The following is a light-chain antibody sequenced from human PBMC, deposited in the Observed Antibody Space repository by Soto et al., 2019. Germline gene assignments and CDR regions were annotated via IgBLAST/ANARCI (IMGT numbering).Light chain of an antibody. CDR2: KAS. Sequence: DIQMTQFPSTLSASVGDRVTITCRASESISSWLAWYQQKPGKAPKILIYKASSLESGVPSRFTGSGSGTEFTLTINSLQPDDFATYYCQQYNVFSLTFGGGTKVEIK. V-gene: IGKV1-5*03. J-gene: IGKJ4*01. CDR1: ESISSW. CDR3: QQYNVFSLT.